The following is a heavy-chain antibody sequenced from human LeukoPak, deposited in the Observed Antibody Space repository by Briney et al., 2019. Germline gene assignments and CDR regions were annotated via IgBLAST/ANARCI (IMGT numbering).Heavy chain of an antibody. D-gene: IGHD6-13*01. CDR2: LYSGGST. Sequence: GGSLRLSCAASGFTVSSNYMSWVRQAPGKGLEWVSVLYSGGSTYYADSVKGRFTISRDNSKNTLYLQMNSLRAEDTAVYYCAREVAAAGRSEYFQHWGQGTLVTVSS. CDR1: GFTVSSNY. CDR3: AREVAAAGRSEYFQH. V-gene: IGHV3-53*01. J-gene: IGHJ1*01.